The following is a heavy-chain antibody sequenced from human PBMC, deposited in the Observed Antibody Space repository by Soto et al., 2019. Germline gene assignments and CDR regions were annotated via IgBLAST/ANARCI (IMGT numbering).Heavy chain of an antibody. CDR1: GVSFSGYY. CDR2: INHSGST. J-gene: IGHJ4*02. Sequence: QVQLQQWGAGLLKPSETLSLTCAVYGVSFSGYYWSWIRQPPGKGLEGIGEINHSGSTNYNPSLKSRVTISVDTSKNQFSLKLSSVTAADTAVYYCARGRVYHDFWSGYPGFDYWGRGTLVTVSS. V-gene: IGHV4-34*01. CDR3: ARGRVYHDFWSGYPGFDY. D-gene: IGHD3-3*01.